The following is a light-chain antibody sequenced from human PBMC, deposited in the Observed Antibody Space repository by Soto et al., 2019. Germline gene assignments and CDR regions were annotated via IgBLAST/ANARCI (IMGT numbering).Light chain of an antibody. Sequence: QSALTQPASVSGSPGQSITISCTGTSSDVGGYNYVSWYQQHPGKAPKLMIYEVSNRPSGVSNRFSGYKSGNTASLTISGLQAEDEADYYCSSYTSSIYVFGTGTKLTV. CDR3: SSYTSSIYV. V-gene: IGLV2-14*01. J-gene: IGLJ1*01. CDR2: EVS. CDR1: SSDVGGYNY.